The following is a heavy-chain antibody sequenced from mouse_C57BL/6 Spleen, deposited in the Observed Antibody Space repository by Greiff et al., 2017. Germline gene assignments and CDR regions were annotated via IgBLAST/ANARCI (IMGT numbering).Heavy chain of an antibody. V-gene: IGHV1-26*01. CDR3: ARPLGYFDV. CDR2: INPNNGGT. J-gene: IGHJ1*03. CDR1: GYTFTDYY. Sequence: EVQLQQPGPELVKPGASVKISCKASGYTFTDYYMNWVKQSHGKSLEWIGDINPNNGGTNYNQKFKGKATLTVDKSSSTAYMELRSLTSEDSAVYYCARPLGYFDVWGTETTVTVSS.